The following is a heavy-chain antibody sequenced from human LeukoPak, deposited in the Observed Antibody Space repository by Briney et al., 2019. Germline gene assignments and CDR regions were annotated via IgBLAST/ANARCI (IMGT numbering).Heavy chain of an antibody. CDR2: IYYSGST. V-gene: IGHV4-59*01. J-gene: IGHJ3*02. D-gene: IGHD2-21*02. CDR1: GGTISRYY. Sequence: SETLSLTCTVSGGTISRYYWSWIRQPPGKGLEWIGYIYYSGSTNYNPSLKSRVTISVDTSKNQFSLKLSSVTAADTAVYYCARVTSPHAFDIWGQGTMVTVSS. CDR3: ARVTSPHAFDI.